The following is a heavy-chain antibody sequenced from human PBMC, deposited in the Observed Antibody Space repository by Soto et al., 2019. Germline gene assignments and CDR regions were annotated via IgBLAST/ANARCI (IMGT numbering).Heavy chain of an antibody. Sequence: SETLSLTCNLSGDSYSISTYSWSWIRQPPGKALQWIGFIYQSGVTSYNPSLASRVSISLDRSNNQCSLKLKSVTAADTAVYFCAGMPYTSGLRFDPWGPGTLVTVSS. CDR1: GDSYSISTYS. J-gene: IGHJ5*02. CDR3: AGMPYTSGLRFDP. V-gene: IGHV4-30-2*01. D-gene: IGHD6-19*01. CDR2: IYQSGVT.